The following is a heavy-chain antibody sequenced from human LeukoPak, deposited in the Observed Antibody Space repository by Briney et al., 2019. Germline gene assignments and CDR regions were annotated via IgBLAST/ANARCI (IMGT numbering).Heavy chain of an antibody. D-gene: IGHD3-10*01. CDR3: AKGRGRLHVNRGVYNYHYYMEV. V-gene: IGHV1-69*06. J-gene: IGHJ6*03. CDR2: IIPIFGRA. CDR1: GYTFTSYG. Sequence: SVKVSCKASGYTFTSYGISWVRQAPGQGLEWMGGIIPIFGRAYYAQNLQGRVTITADKSTSTAYMELSSLGSEDTAIYYCAKGRGRLHVNRGVYNYHYYMEVWGTGTTVIVSS.